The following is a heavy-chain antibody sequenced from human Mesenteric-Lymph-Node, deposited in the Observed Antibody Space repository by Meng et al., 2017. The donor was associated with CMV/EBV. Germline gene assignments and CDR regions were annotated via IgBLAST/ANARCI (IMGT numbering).Heavy chain of an antibody. D-gene: IGHD3-3*02. CDR1: GASVASSDYY. CDR2: VYFRGGT. V-gene: IGHV4-39*01. J-gene: IGHJ4*02. CDR3: GLPIASTGYFDR. Sequence: TVSGASVASSDYYWGWVRQSPGKGLEWIGNVYFRGGTYYNPYLKSRASISIDRSKNQFSLNLIAVTAADTAVYYCGLPIASTGYFDRWGQGALVTVSS.